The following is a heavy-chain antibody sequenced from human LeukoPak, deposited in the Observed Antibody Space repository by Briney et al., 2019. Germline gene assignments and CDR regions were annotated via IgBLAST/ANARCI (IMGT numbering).Heavy chain of an antibody. CDR1: GFIFSNYG. D-gene: IGHD6-13*01. Sequence: GGSLRLSCTTSGFIFSNYGMHWVRQAAGKGLEWVALIRNDIPKDGINKYYADSVRGRFTISRDNSKNTVYLQMNSLRVADTAMYYCAKGDSNWGQGTLVTVYS. V-gene: IGHV3-30*02. J-gene: IGHJ4*02. CDR3: AKGDSN. CDR2: IRNDIPKDGINK.